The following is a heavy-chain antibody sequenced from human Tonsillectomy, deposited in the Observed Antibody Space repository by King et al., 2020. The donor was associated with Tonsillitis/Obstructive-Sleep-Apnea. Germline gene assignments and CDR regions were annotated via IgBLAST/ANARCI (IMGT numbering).Heavy chain of an antibody. V-gene: IGHV1-2*02. CDR1: GYTFTGYF. J-gene: IGHJ6*02. CDR2: INPNSGGT. Sequence: QLVQSGAEVKKPGASVKVSCKASGYTFTGYFIHWVRQAPGQGLECMGWINPNSGGTNYAQKFQGRVTMTRDTSISTAYMELSRLASDDTAVYYCAMSLTLEWFYGMDVWGQGTTVTVSS. CDR3: AMSLTLEWFYGMDV. D-gene: IGHD3-3*01.